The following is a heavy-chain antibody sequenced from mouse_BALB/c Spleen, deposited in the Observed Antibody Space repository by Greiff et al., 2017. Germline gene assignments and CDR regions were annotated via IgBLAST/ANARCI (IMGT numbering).Heavy chain of an antibody. CDR1: GFTFSSYA. V-gene: IGHV5-9-4*01. CDR3: ARETTMITTGRYFDV. Sequence: EVKLMESGGGLVKPGGSLKLSCAASGFTFSSYAMSWVRQSPEKRLEWVAEISSGGSYTYYPDTVTGRFTISRDNAKNTLYLEMSSLRSEDTAMYYCARETTMITTGRYFDVWGAGTTVTVSS. D-gene: IGHD2-4*01. CDR2: ISSGGSYT. J-gene: IGHJ1*01.